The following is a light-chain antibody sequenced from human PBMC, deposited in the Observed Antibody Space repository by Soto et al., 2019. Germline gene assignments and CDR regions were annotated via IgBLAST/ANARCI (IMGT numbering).Light chain of an antibody. Sequence: EIVLTQSPDTLSVSPGESATLSCRASQSIGSNLAWYQQKPGQPPRLLIYGASTRATGIPATFSGSGSGTEFTLTVSSLQSEDFAVYYCQQYNAWPPELTVGGGTKVEI. CDR3: QQYNAWPPELT. CDR2: GAS. CDR1: QSIGSN. V-gene: IGKV3-15*01. J-gene: IGKJ4*01.